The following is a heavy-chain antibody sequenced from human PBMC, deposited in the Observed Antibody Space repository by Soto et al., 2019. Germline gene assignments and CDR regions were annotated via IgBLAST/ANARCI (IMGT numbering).Heavy chain of an antibody. CDR2: IVVGSGNT. V-gene: IGHV1-58*01. CDR3: AAERAPYYYYYGMDV. J-gene: IGHJ6*02. Sequence: SVKVSCKASGFTFTSSAVQWVRQARGQRLEWIGWIVVGSGNTNYAQKFQERVTITRDMSTSTAYMELSSLRSEDTAVYYCAAERAPYYYYYGMDVWGQGTTVTV. CDR1: GFTFTSSA.